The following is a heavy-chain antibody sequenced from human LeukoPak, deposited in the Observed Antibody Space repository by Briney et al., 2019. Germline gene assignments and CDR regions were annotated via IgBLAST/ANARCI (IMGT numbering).Heavy chain of an antibody. Sequence: GGSLRLSCAASGFTFSSYGMHWVRQAPGKGLEWVAFIRYDGSNKYYADSVKGRFTISRDNSKNTLYLQMNSLRAEDTAVYYCAREPRGTTVTRFDYWGQGTLVTVSS. CDR3: AREPRGTTVTRFDY. CDR1: GFTFSSYG. D-gene: IGHD4-17*01. V-gene: IGHV3-30*02. J-gene: IGHJ4*02. CDR2: IRYDGSNK.